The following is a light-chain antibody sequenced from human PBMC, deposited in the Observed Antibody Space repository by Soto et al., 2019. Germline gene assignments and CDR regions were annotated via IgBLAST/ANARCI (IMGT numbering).Light chain of an antibody. Sequence: QSALTQPASVSGSPGQSITISCSGSSSDIGAYNHVAWLQQFPGKTPKLVIYSVSDRPSGVSYRFSGSKSGNTASLTISGFQADDEADYYCISYTVSRSYVFGTGTKVTVL. CDR1: SSDIGAYNH. J-gene: IGLJ1*01. V-gene: IGLV2-14*01. CDR3: ISYTVSRSYV. CDR2: SVS.